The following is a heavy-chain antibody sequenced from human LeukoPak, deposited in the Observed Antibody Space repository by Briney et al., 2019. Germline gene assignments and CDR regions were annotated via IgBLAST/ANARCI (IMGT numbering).Heavy chain of an antibody. V-gene: IGHV4-30-4*01. D-gene: IGHD3-10*01. J-gene: IGHJ4*02. CDR3: ARGRHYGSGSYYPNYFDY. CDR1: SGSISSGSYY. Sequence: SETLSLTCTVSSGSISSGSYYWSWIRQPPGKGLEWIVYIYYSGSTYYNPSLKSRITISVDTSKNQFSLKLSSVTAADTAVYYCARGRHYGSGSYYPNYFDYWGQGTLVTVSS. CDR2: IYYSGST.